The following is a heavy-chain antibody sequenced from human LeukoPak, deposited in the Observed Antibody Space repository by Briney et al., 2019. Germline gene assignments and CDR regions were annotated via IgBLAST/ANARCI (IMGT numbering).Heavy chain of an antibody. CDR1: GGSINNYL. Sequence: SETLSLTRIVSGGSINNYLWSWIWQPAGKGLEWIGRIYTRVINAYTLSLKRRVTMSVDTSKNQFSPKLSSVTAADTAVHYCARGRYCSADLCAGGDAFDIWGQETMVSVS. CDR3: ARGRYCSADLCAGGDAFDI. V-gene: IGHV4-4*07. J-gene: IGHJ3*02. D-gene: IGHD2-15*01. CDR2: IYTRVIN.